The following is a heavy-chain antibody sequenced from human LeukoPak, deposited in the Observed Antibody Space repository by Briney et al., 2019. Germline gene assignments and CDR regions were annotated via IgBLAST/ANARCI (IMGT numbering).Heavy chain of an antibody. CDR3: ASSRGGEY. CDR1: GFTFSSYA. D-gene: IGHD3-10*01. Sequence: GGSLRLSCAASGFTFSSYAMHWVRQAPGKGLEWVAVISYDGSNKYYADSVKGRFTISRDNSKNSLYLQMNSLRVEDTAMYYCASSRGGEYWGQGTLVTVSS. CDR2: ISYDGSNK. V-gene: IGHV3-30-3*01. J-gene: IGHJ4*02.